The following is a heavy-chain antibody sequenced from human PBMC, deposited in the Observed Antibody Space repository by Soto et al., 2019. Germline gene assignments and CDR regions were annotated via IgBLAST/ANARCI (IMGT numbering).Heavy chain of an antibody. V-gene: IGHV4-61*01. CDR3: ARTYYYGSGSQDAFDI. D-gene: IGHD3-10*01. CDR1: GGSVSSGSYY. J-gene: IGHJ3*02. Sequence: SDTLSLTCTVSGGSVSSGSYYWSWIRQPPGKGLEWIGYIYYSGSTNYNPSLKSRVTISVDTSKNQFSLKLSSLRSEDTAVYYCARTYYYGSGSQDAFDIWGQGTMVTVSS. CDR2: IYYSGST.